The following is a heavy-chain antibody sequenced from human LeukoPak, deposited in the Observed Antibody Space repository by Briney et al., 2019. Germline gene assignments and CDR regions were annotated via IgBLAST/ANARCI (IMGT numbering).Heavy chain of an antibody. CDR2: INILSNYI. Sequence: PGGSLRLSCAASGFTFSSYSMNWVRQAPGKGLEWVSSINILSNYIYYADSVKGRFTISRDNAKNSLYLQMNSLRAEDTAVYYCAKYQRQWLPKGGFDYWGQGTLVTVSS. CDR3: AKYQRQWLPKGGFDY. V-gene: IGHV3-21*01. D-gene: IGHD6-19*01. CDR1: GFTFSSYS. J-gene: IGHJ4*02.